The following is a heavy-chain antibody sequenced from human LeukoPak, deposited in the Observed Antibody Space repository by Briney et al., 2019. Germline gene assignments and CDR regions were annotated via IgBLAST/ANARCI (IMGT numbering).Heavy chain of an antibody. V-gene: IGHV1-18*04. D-gene: IGHD1-26*01. CDR1: GFTFTSYG. J-gene: IGHJ4*02. CDR2: ISAYSSNT. Sequence: GSLKVSCKASGFTFTSYGMSWVRQAPGQGLEWIACISAYSSNTQYAQNPQGRVTMTTDTPTNPAYMELRSLRSDDTAVYYCARDPLDYWATCSGSRRPAFDYWGQGTLVTVSS. CDR3: ARDPLDYWATCSGSRRPAFDY.